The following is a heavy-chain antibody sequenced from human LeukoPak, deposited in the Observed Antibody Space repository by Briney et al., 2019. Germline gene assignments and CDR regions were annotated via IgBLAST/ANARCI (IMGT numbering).Heavy chain of an antibody. CDR1: GDSISTYY. D-gene: IGHD2-15*01. CDR3: ARTTRYCSGGSCYGAVENFDY. J-gene: IGHJ4*02. Sequence: SETLSLTCTVSGDSISTYYWSWIRQPPGKGLEWIGYIYYNGNTKYDPSLKSRVTILVDTSNNQFSLKLSSVTAADTAVYYCARTTRYCSGGSCYGAVENFDYWGQGTLVTVSS. CDR2: IYYNGNT. V-gene: IGHV4-59*01.